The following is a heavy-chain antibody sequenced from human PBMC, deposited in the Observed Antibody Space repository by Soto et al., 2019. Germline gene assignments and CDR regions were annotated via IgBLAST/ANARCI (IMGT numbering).Heavy chain of an antibody. V-gene: IGHV3-30-3*01. CDR3: AMDPLWGPYMVLWYCDL. CDR2: ISYDGSNK. J-gene: IGHJ2*01. D-gene: IGHD2-8*01. CDR1: GFTFSSYA. Sequence: ESGGGVVQPGRSLRLSCAASGFTFSSYAMHWVRQAPGKGLAWVAVISYDGSNKYYADSVKGRFTISRDNYKNTLYLQMNSLRAEDTAGYYCAMDPLWGPYMVLWYCDLGGRGTLVTVSS.